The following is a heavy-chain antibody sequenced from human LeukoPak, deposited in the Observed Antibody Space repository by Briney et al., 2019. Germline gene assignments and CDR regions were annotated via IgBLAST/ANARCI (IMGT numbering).Heavy chain of an antibody. CDR3: AKYSSRITMVRGVTFDY. CDR2: ISGSGGST. V-gene: IGHV3-23*01. CDR1: GFTFSSYA. Sequence: GGSLRLSCAASGFTFSSYAMSWVRQAPGKGLEWVSAISGSGGSTYYADSVKGRFTISRDNSKNTLYLQMNSLRAEDTAVYYCAKYSSRITMVRGVTFDYWGQGTLVNVSS. D-gene: IGHD3-10*01. J-gene: IGHJ4*02.